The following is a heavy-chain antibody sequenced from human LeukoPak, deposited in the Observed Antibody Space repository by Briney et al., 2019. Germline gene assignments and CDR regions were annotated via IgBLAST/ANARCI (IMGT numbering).Heavy chain of an antibody. CDR2: IYTSGST. D-gene: IGHD3-9*01. Sequence: SETLSLTCTVSGGSISSYYWSWIRQPAGKGLEWIGRIYTSGSTNYNPSLKSRVTMSVDTSKNQFSLKLSSVTAADTAVYYCVRAIRYFDWLSTGGYYFDYWGQGTLVTVSS. J-gene: IGHJ4*02. V-gene: IGHV4-4*07. CDR3: VRAIRYFDWLSTGGYYFDY. CDR1: GGSISSYY.